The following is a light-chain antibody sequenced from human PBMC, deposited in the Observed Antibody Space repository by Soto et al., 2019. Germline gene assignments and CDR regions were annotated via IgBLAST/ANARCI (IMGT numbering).Light chain of an antibody. CDR2: KAS. CDR3: HLYVSAPLT. V-gene: IGKV1-5*03. J-gene: IGKJ4*01. CDR1: QNVNTW. Sequence: DVQMTQSPSTLSASVGDRVTITCRASQNVNTWLAWYQQKPGRAPNLLIHKASTLETGVPSRFSGSGSGTEFTLSISSLQPDDFATYYCHLYVSAPLTFGGGTKVEI.